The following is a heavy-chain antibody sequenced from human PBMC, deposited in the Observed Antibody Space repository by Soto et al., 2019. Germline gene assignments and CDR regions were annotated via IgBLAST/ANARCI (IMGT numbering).Heavy chain of an antibody. Sequence: GGSLRLSCAASGFTFSSHDMHWVRQVTGKGLEWVSGIESDGDAKYLASVKGRFSISRENAKNSLHLQMNSLRAEDTAVYYCARGGIVGVTWNWIDTWGQGTLVTVSS. V-gene: IGHV3-13*01. CDR3: ARGGIVGVTWNWIDT. D-gene: IGHD3-16*01. J-gene: IGHJ5*02. CDR1: GFTFSSHD. CDR2: IESDGDA.